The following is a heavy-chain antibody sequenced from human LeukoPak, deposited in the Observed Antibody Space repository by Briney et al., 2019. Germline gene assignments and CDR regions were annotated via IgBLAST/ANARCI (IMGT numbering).Heavy chain of an antibody. J-gene: IGHJ6*02. V-gene: IGHV1-18*01. D-gene: IGHD3-10*01. Sequence: ASVKVSCKASGYTFTDDGISWVRRAPGQGLEWMGWTSPYNGNTKYADKVLGRVTMSTDISTTTAYMELRGLRSDDTAVYYCARIQVNWYGEVTPLSPPNYGMDVWGQGTTVIVSS. CDR1: GYTFTDDG. CDR2: TSPYNGNT. CDR3: ARIQVNWYGEVTPLSPPNYGMDV.